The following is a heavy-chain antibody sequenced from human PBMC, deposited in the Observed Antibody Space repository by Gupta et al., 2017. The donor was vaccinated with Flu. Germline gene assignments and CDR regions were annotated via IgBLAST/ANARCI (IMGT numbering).Heavy chain of an antibody. J-gene: IGHJ4*02. Sequence: YEMSWVRLAPGKRLEWMSFIKSKSEIYYTDSVKGRFTISRDNVKNTVYLQMDNLRAEDTAFYYGVRGHWDSWGQGTLVTVSS. CDR2: IKSKSEI. CDR3: VRGHWDS. CDR1: YE. D-gene: IGHD1-1*01. V-gene: IGHV3-48*03.